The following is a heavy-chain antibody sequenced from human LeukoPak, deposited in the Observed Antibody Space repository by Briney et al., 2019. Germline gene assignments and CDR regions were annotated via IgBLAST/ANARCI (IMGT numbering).Heavy chain of an antibody. Sequence: GGSLRLSCAASEFTFSSYWMHWVRQAPGKGLMWVSRTSSGGSSTNYADSVKGRFTISRDNAKNTLYLQMNSLRAEDTAVYYCASGDYGQRTQPFDYWGQGTLVTVSS. CDR1: EFTFSSYW. CDR2: TSSGGSST. D-gene: IGHD4-17*01. V-gene: IGHV3-74*01. J-gene: IGHJ4*02. CDR3: ASGDYGQRTQPFDY.